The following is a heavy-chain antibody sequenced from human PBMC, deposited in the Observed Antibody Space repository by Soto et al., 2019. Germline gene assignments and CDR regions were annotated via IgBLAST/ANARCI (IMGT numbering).Heavy chain of an antibody. Sequence: QVQLVQSGAEVKKPGASVKVSCKASGYTFTSYAMHWVRQAPGQRLEWMGWINAGNGNTKYSQKFQGRVTITRDTSASTADMVLSSLRCEDTAVYYCARAGAWDIVVVPAAIPVHCFDYWGQGTLVTVSS. CDR2: INAGNGNT. CDR3: ARAGAWDIVVVPAAIPVHCFDY. V-gene: IGHV1-3*01. D-gene: IGHD2-2*02. CDR1: GYTFTSYA. J-gene: IGHJ4*02.